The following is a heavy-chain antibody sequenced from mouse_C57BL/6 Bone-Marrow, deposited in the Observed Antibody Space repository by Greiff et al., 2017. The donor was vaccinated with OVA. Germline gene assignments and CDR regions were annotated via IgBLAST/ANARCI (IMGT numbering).Heavy chain of an antibody. CDR2: IYPGDGDT. CDR3: ARSSRIYYYGSSY. CDR1: GYAFSSYW. V-gene: IGHV1-80*01. J-gene: IGHJ2*01. Sequence: QVQLQQSGAEVVKPGASVKISCKASGYAFSSYWMNWVKQRPGKGLEWIGQIYPGDGDTNYNGKFKGKATLTADKTSSTAYMQLSSLTSEDSAVYFCARSSRIYYYGSSYWGQGTTLTVSS. D-gene: IGHD1-1*01.